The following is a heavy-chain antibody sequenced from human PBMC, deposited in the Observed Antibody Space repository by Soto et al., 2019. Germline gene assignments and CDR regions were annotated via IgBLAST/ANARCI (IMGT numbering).Heavy chain of an antibody. Sequence: QVQLVESGGGVVQPGRSLRLSCAASGFTFSSYGMHWVRQAPGKGLEWVAVIWYDGSNKYYADSVKGRFTISRDNSKNTLYLQMNSLRAEDTAVYYCARDPFPVAGPGYYFDYWGQGTLVTVSS. J-gene: IGHJ4*02. CDR2: IWYDGSNK. CDR3: ARDPFPVAGPGYYFDY. D-gene: IGHD6-19*01. CDR1: GFTFSSYG. V-gene: IGHV3-33*01.